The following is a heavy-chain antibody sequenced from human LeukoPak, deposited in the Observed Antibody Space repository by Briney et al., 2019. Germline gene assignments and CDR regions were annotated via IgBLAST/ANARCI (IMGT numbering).Heavy chain of an antibody. CDR2: IIPIFGTA. V-gene: IGHV1-69*05. J-gene: IGHJ4*02. D-gene: IGHD3-10*01. CDR3: ARGVGYGSGSYTGVN. CDR1: GGTFSSYA. Sequence: SVKVSCKASGGTFSSYAISWVRQAPGQGLEWMGGIIPIFGTANYAQKFQGRVTITTDESTSTAYMELSSLRSEDTVVYYCARGVGYGSGSYTGVNWGQGTLVTVSS.